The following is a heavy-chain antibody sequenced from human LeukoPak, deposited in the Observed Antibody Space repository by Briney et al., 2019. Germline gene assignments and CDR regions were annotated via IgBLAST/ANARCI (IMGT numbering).Heavy chain of an antibody. CDR3: ARDSANDYGDLYGMDV. V-gene: IGHV3-33*01. D-gene: IGHD4-17*01. J-gene: IGHJ6*02. CDR2: IWYDGSNK. Sequence: GGSLRLSCAASGFTFSSYGMHWVRQAPGKGLEWVAVIWYDGSNKYYADSVKGRFTISRDNSKNTLYLQMNSLRAEDTAVYYCARDSANDYGDLYGMDVWGQGTTVTVSS. CDR1: GFTFSSYG.